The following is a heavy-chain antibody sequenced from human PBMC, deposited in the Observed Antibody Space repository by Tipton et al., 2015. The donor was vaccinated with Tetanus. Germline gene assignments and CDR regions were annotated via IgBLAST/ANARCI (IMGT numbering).Heavy chain of an antibody. V-gene: IGHV3-21*04. CDR2: ISSSSRYI. CDR1: GFTFSNYW. D-gene: IGHD1-26*01. Sequence: SLRLSCAASGFTFSNYWMSWVRQAPGKGLEWVSSISSSSRYIYYADSEKGRFTISRDNAKNSLYLQMNRLTAEDAAVYYCARRGSGSYYRLFDSWGQGTLVTVSS. J-gene: IGHJ4*02. CDR3: ARRGSGSYYRLFDS.